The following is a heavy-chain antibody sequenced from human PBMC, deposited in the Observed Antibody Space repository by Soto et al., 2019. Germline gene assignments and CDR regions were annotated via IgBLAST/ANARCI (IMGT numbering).Heavy chain of an antibody. V-gene: IGHV3-33*01. CDR3: ARERPSNPYYYYGMDV. J-gene: IGHJ6*02. CDR2: IWYDGSNK. CDR1: GFTFSSYG. Sequence: GGSLRLSCAASGFTFSSYGMHWVRQAPGKGLEWVAVIWYDGSNKYYADSVKGRFTISRDNSKNTLYLQMNSLRAEDTAVYYCARERPSNPYYYYGMDVWGQGTTVTVSS. D-gene: IGHD6-6*01.